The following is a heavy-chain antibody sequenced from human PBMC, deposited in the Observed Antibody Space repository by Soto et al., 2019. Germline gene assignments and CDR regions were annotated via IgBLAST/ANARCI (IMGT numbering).Heavy chain of an antibody. V-gene: IGHV2-5*02. J-gene: IGHJ4*02. Sequence: QITLKESGPTLVKPTQTLTLTCTFSGFSFSTSAVGVGWIRQPPGKALEWLALIYWDDDKRYSPSLKRRPTIHXXPXRXXVDVAMTNMDHVDTATCCCAHVYWAASGTRYYFDDWGQGTLVTVSS. CDR2: IYWDDDK. CDR1: GFSFSTSAVG. D-gene: IGHD1-1*01. CDR3: AHVYWAASGTRYYFDD.